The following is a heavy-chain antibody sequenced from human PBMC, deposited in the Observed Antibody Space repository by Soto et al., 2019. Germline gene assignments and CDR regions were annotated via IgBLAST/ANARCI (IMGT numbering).Heavy chain of an antibody. CDR3: ARNTTYYSDLTPSDRVGCFDS. J-gene: IGHJ4*02. CDR2: IYHSGST. D-gene: IGHD3-22*01. Sequence: SETLSLTCAVSGYSISSGYYWDWIRQPPGKGLEWIATIYHSGSTHYNPSLKSRVTISVDTSQNQFSLKLSSVTAADTAVYYCARNTTYYSDLTPSDRVGCFDSWGQGAPVTVS. CDR1: GYSISSGYY. V-gene: IGHV4-38-2*01.